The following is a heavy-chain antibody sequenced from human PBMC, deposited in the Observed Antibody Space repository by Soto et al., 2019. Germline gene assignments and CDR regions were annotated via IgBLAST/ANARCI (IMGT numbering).Heavy chain of an antibody. J-gene: IGHJ4*02. CDR3: ARENGYRGGLVLDY. Sequence: QVQLQQSGPGLVKPSQTLSLTCAISGDSVSSNSAAWNWIRQSPSRGLEWLGRTYYRSKWYNHYAVSVKSRITVNPDTSKNPFSLQLNSVTPEDTAVYYCARENGYRGGLVLDYWGQGTLVTVSS. V-gene: IGHV6-1*01. D-gene: IGHD5-12*01. CDR1: GDSVSSNSAA. CDR2: TYYRSKWYN.